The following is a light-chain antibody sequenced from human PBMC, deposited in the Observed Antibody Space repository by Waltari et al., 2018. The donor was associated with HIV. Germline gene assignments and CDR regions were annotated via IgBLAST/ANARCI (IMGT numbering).Light chain of an antibody. J-gene: IGLJ3*02. CDR1: RSNIASNT. CDR3: AAWDDNLNGWV. Sequence: QSVLTQPPSASGPPGQRVTISCSGSRSNIASNTVNWYQQLPGTAPKLLIHSNNQRPSGVPDRFSGSKSGTSASLAISGLQSEDEADYYCAAWDDNLNGWVFGGGTKLTVL. V-gene: IGLV1-44*01. CDR2: SNN.